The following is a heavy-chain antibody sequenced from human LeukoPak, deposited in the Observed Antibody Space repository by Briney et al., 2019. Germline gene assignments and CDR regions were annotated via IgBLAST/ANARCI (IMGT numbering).Heavy chain of an antibody. V-gene: IGHV4-61*02. CDR1: GSSISSGNYY. D-gene: IGHD3-10*01. CDR3: ARRFRTYYYGSGSYYWFDP. J-gene: IGHJ5*02. CDR2: IFTSGST. Sequence: PSETLSLTCTVSGSSISSGNYYWSWIRQPAGKGLEWIGRIFTSGSTNYNPSLKSRVTISVDTSKNQFSLKLSSVTAADTAVYYCARRFRTYYYGSGSYYWFDPWGQGTLVTVSS.